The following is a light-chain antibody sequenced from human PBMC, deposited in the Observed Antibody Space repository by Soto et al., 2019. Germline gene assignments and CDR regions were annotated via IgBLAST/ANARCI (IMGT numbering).Light chain of an antibody. Sequence: QCALTQPPSASGSPGQSVTISCTGTSSDVGGYNYVSWYQQHPGKAPKLMIYEVSKRPSGVPDRFSGSKSGNTASLTVSGLQAEDEADYYCSSYADSNGVVFGGGTKLTVL. J-gene: IGLJ2*01. V-gene: IGLV2-8*01. CDR3: SSYADSNGVV. CDR2: EVS. CDR1: SSDVGGYNY.